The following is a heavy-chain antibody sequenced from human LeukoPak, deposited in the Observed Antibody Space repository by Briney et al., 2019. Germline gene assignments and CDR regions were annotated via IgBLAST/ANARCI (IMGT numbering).Heavy chain of an antibody. CDR2: IYHSGST. V-gene: IGHV4-38-2*01. CDR3: INYDFWSGYFL. J-gene: IGHJ4*02. CDR1: GYSISSAYY. Sequence: PSETLSLTSAVSGYSISSAYYWGWIRQPPGKGLEWIASIYHSGSTYYNPSLKSRVTISVDTSKNQFSLKLSSVTAADTAVYYCINYDFWSGYFLWGQGTLVTVSS. D-gene: IGHD3-3*01.